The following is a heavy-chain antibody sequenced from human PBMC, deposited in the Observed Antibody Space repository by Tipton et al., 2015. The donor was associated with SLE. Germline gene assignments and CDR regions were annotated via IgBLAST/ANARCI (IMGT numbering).Heavy chain of an antibody. V-gene: IGHV4-39*01. D-gene: IGHD5-12*01. CDR3: ASPYQLRVWLRLGDAFDI. CDR1: GGSISSSSYY. CDR2: IYYSGST. J-gene: IGHJ3*02. Sequence: LRLSCTVSGGSISSSSYYWGWIRQPPGKGLEWIGSIYYSGSTYYNPSLKSRVTISVDTSKNQFSLKLSSVTAADTAVYYCASPYQLRVWLRLGDAFDIWGQGTMVTVSS.